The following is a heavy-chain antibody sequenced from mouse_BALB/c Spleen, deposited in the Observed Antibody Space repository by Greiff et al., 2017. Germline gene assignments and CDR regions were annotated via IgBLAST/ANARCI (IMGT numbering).Heavy chain of an antibody. J-gene: IGHJ4*01. CDR3: ARGHYYGYDYAMDY. CDR2: IDPANGNT. Sequence: EVQGVESGAELVKPGASVKLSCTASGFNIKDTYMHWVKQRPEQGLEWIGRIDPANGNTKYDPKFQGKATITADTSSNTAYLQLSSLTSEDTAVYYCARGHYYGYDYAMDYWGQGTSVTVSS. CDR1: GFNIKDTY. V-gene: IGHV14-3*02. D-gene: IGHD1-2*01.